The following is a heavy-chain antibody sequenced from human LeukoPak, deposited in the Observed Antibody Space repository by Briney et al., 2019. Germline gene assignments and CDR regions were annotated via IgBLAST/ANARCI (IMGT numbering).Heavy chain of an antibody. J-gene: IGHJ4*02. D-gene: IGHD4-23*01. Sequence: SETLSLTCTVSGGSISSYYWSWIRQPPGKGLEWIGYIYYTGSANYNPSLKSRVTISVDTSKNQFSLQLSSVTAADTAVYYCARVGFGNTPHPIDYWGQGTLVTVSS. CDR1: GGSISSYY. CDR3: ARVGFGNTPHPIDY. CDR2: IYYTGSA. V-gene: IGHV4-59*01.